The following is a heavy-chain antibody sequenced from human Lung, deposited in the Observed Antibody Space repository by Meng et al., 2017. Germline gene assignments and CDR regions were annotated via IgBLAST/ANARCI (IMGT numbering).Heavy chain of an antibody. CDR3: ARGQKGYFDL. CDR1: GGSISSSNYY. Sequence: VHLQESRPGLCKPSQTLSLTCTVFGGSISSSNYYWSWIRQPPGKGLEWSGHIYNSGSTYYNPSLKSRITISVDTSKNQFSLKLSSVTAADTAVYYCARGQKGYFDLWGRGTLVTVSS. V-gene: IGHV4-30-4*01. J-gene: IGHJ2*01. CDR2: IYNSGST.